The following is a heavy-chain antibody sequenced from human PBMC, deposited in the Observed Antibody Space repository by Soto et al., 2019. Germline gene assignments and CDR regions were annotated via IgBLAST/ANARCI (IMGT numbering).Heavy chain of an antibody. D-gene: IGHD2-2*01. V-gene: IGHV4-34*01. Sequence: QVQLQQWGAGLLKPSETLSLTCAVYGGSFSGYYWSWIRQPPGKGLEWIGEINHSGSTNYNPSLKSRVTISVDTSKNQFSLKLSSVTAADTAVYYCAREAQCSSTSCYSHWFDPWGQGTLVTVSS. CDR3: AREAQCSSTSCYSHWFDP. J-gene: IGHJ5*02. CDR2: INHSGST. CDR1: GGSFSGYY.